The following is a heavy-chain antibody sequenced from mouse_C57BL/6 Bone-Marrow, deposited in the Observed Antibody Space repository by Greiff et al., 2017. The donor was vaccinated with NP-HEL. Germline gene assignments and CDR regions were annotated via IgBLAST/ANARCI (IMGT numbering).Heavy chain of an antibody. CDR1: GYTFTSYW. V-gene: IGHV1-59*01. CDR2: IDPSDSYT. CDR3: ARSHWDGFDY. D-gene: IGHD4-1*01. Sequence: QVQLQQPGAELVRPGTSVKSSCKASGYTFTSYWMHWVKQRPGQGLEWIGVIDPSDSYTNYNQKFKGKATLTVDTSSSTAYMQLSSLTSEDSAVYYCARSHWDGFDYWGQGTTLTVSS. J-gene: IGHJ2*01.